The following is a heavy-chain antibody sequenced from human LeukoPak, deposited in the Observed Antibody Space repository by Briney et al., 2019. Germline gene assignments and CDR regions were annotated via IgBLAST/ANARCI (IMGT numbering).Heavy chain of an antibody. V-gene: IGHV3-21*01. CDR1: GFTLNNFS. Sequence: PGGSLRLACAASGFTLNNFSMNWVRQAPGKVLEWVSSISSSSSYIYYADSVKGRFTISRDNAKNSLYLQMNSLRAEDTAVYYCARDRWLQSQRYFDYWGQGTLVTVSS. CDR3: ARDRWLQSQRYFDY. J-gene: IGHJ4*02. D-gene: IGHD5-24*01. CDR2: ISSSSSYI.